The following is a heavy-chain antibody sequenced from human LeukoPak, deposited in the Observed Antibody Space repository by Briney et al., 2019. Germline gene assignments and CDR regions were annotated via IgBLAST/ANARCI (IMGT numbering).Heavy chain of an antibody. CDR1: GFTFSSYA. CDR2: ISYDGSNK. CDR3: ASSSNDWYYFDY. V-gene: IGHV3-30*04. J-gene: IGHJ4*02. Sequence: GGSLRLSCAASGFTFSSYAMHWVRQAPGKGLEWVAVISYDGSNKYYADSVKGRFTISRDNSKNTLYLQMNSLRAEDTAVYYCASSSNDWYYFDYWGQGTLVAVSS. D-gene: IGHD3-9*01.